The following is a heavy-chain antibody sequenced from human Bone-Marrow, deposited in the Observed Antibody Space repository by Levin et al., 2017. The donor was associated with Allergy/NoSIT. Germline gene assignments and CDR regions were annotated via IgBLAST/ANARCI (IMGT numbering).Heavy chain of an antibody. J-gene: IGHJ6*02. Sequence: LSLTCAASGFTFSSYAMHWVRQAPGKGLEWVAVISYDGSNKYYADSVKGRFTISRDNSKNTLYLQMNSLRAEDTAVYYCARDYEDAGGHYYYYGMDVWGQGTTVTVSS. D-gene: IGHD3-16*01. CDR1: GFTFSSYA. V-gene: IGHV3-30-3*01. CDR3: ARDYEDAGGHYYYYGMDV. CDR2: ISYDGSNK.